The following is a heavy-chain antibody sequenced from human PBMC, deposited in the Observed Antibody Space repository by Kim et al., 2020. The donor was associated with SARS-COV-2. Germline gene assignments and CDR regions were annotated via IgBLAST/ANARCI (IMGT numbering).Heavy chain of an antibody. CDR3: VKSSGSYDYYGMDV. D-gene: IGHD3-10*01. Sequence: ADSVKGRFTISRDNSKNTLYLQMSSLRAEDTAVYYCVKSSGSYDYYGMDVWGQGTTVTVSS. V-gene: IGHV3-64D*06. J-gene: IGHJ6*02.